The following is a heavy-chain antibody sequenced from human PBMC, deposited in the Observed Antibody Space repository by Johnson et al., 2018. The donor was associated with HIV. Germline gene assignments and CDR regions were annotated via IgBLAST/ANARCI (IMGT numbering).Heavy chain of an antibody. V-gene: IGHV3-15*01. D-gene: IGHD3/OR15-3a*01. CDR1: GFTFSNAW. CDR3: AKDKFMFLDNPVDAFDV. Sequence: VQLVESGGGLVKPGGSLRLSCAASGFTFSNAWMSWVRQAPGKGLEWVGRIKSKTDGETTDYAAPVKGRFSISRDDSKNTLYVQMNSLKTEDTAVYYCAKDKFMFLDNPVDAFDVWGQGTMVTFSS. J-gene: IGHJ3*01. CDR2: IKSKTDGETT.